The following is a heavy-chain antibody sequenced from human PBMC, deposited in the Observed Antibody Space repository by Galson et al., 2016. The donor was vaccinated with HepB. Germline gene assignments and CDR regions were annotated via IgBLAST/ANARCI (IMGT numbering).Heavy chain of an antibody. CDR3: ARGDPRIVVVPAAMFYYYYGMDV. J-gene: IGHJ6*02. CDR1: GYTFTKYP. CDR2: INPGNSDR. V-gene: IGHV1-3*01. D-gene: IGHD2-2*01. Sequence: SVKVSCKASGYTFTKYPIHWVRQAPGQRPEYMGWINPGNSDRYFSQIFQDRFTIATDTSASSVYMELSSLRSEDTAVYYCARGDPRIVVVPAAMFYYYYGMDVWGQGTTVTVSS.